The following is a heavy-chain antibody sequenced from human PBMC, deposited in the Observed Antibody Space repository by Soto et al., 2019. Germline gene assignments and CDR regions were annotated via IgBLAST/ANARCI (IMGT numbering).Heavy chain of an antibody. V-gene: IGHV3-30*18. CDR1: GFTFSSYG. CDR2: ISYDGSNK. J-gene: IGHJ6*02. D-gene: IGHD2-2*01. CDR3: AKDAAQLLWTLYYYGMDV. Sequence: QVQLVESGGGVVQPGRSLRLSCAASGFTFSSYGMHWVRQAPGKGLEWVAVISYDGSNKYYADSVKGRFTISRDNSKNTXXLQMNSLRAEDTAVYYCAKDAAQLLWTLYYYGMDVWGQGTTVTVSS.